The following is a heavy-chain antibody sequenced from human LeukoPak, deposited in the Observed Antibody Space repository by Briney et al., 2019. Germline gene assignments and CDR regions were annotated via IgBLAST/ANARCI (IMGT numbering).Heavy chain of an antibody. V-gene: IGHV1-18*01. CDR3: ARRNSKYSSSWYLDY. CDR1: GYTFTSYG. J-gene: IGHJ4*02. Sequence: GASVKVSCKASGYTFTSYGISWVRQAPGQGLEWMGWISAYNGNTNYAQKLQGRVTMTTDTSTSTAYMELRSLRSDDTAVYYCARRNSKYSSSWYLDYWGQGTLVTVSS. CDR2: ISAYNGNT. D-gene: IGHD6-13*01.